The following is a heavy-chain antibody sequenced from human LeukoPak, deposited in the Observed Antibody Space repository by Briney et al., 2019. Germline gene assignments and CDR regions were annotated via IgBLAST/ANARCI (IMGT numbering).Heavy chain of an antibody. D-gene: IGHD2-2*01. V-gene: IGHV1-8*01. Sequence: ASVKVSCKASGYTFTSYDINWVRQATGQGLEWMGWINPNSGNTGYAQKFQGRVTITRNTSISTAYMELSSLRSEDTAVYYCARGKRSVVPAARLRSLYYFDYWGQGTLVTVSS. CDR1: GYTFTSYD. CDR3: ARGKRSVVPAARLRSLYYFDY. J-gene: IGHJ4*02. CDR2: INPNSGNT.